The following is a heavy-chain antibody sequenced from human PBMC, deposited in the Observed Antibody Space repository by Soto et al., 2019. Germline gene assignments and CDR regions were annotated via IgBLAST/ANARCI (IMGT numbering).Heavy chain of an antibody. CDR3: ARVPNPIFKGSGWYDY. CDR1: GFTFSSYS. D-gene: IGHD6-19*01. V-gene: IGHV3-48*02. J-gene: IGHJ4*02. CDR2: ISSSSSTI. Sequence: EVQLVESGGGLVQPGGSLRLSCAASGFTFSSYSMNWVRQAPGKGLEWVSYISSSSSTIYYADSVKGRFTISRDNAKNSLYLQMNSLRDEDTAVYYCARVPNPIFKGSGWYDYWGQGTLVTVSS.